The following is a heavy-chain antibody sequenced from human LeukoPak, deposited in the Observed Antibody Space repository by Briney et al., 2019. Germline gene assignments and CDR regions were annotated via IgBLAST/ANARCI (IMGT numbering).Heavy chain of an antibody. Sequence: GGSLRLSCAASGFTFSTCAMSWVRQAPGKGLEWVSSISSSSSYIYYADSVKGRFTISRDNAKNSLYLQMNSLRAEDTAVYYCARDWMATSLDYWGQGTLVTVSS. CDR3: ARDWMATSLDY. V-gene: IGHV3-21*01. CDR1: GFTFSTCA. CDR2: ISSSSSYI. J-gene: IGHJ4*02. D-gene: IGHD5-24*01.